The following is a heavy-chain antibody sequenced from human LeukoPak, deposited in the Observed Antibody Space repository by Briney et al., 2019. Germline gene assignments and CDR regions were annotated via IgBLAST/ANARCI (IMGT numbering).Heavy chain of an antibody. Sequence: PSETLSLTCTVSGDSISSSSYYWGWIRQPPGKGLEWIGSIYYSGITYYNPSLKSRVTISVDTSKNQFSLKLSSVTAADTAVYYCVSGYDDFDYWGQGTLVTVSS. D-gene: IGHD5-12*01. CDR2: IYYSGIT. CDR3: VSGYDDFDY. CDR1: GDSISSSSYY. V-gene: IGHV4-39*07. J-gene: IGHJ4*02.